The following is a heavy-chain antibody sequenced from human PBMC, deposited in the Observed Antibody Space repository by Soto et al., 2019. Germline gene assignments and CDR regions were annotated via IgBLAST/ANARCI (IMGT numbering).Heavy chain of an antibody. J-gene: IGHJ2*01. CDR1: GYNFTTYG. V-gene: IGHV1-18*01. CDR3: ARGNHDSSGWDFDL. Sequence: QVQLVQSGAEVKKPGASVMVSCKASGYNFTTYGITWVRQAPGQGLEWMGWISGYNGNTNYAQKLQGRVTMTTDTSTSTAYMERRSLRSDDTAVYYCARGNHDSSGWDFDLWGRGTLVTVSS. CDR2: ISGYNGNT. D-gene: IGHD3-22*01.